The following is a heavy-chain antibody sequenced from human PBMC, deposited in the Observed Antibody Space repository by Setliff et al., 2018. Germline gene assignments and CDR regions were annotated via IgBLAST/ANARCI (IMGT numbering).Heavy chain of an antibody. CDR1: GFTFSNYA. D-gene: IGHD2-15*01. Sequence: PGGSLRLSCAASGFTFSNYAFHWVRQAPGKGLEWVAGIWHDGTEKFYADSVRGRFTVSRDNARNSLYLQMNNLRAEDTAVYYCARDEVNCSGSKCYSGFDSWGQGTLVTVSS. J-gene: IGHJ4*02. CDR3: ARDEVNCSGSKCYSGFDS. V-gene: IGHV3-33*01. CDR2: IWHDGTEK.